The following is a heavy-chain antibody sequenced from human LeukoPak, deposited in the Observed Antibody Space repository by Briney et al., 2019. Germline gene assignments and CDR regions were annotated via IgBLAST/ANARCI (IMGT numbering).Heavy chain of an antibody. CDR1: GYTFTSYA. CDR3: ARASHTYYYDSSDYLDAFDI. CDR2: INPGNGNT. Sequence: GASVKVSCKASGYTFTSYAIHWVRQAPGQRLEWMGWINPGNGNTKSSQEFQGRVTITRDTSASTAYMELSSLRSEGMAVYYCARASHTYYYDSSDYLDAFDIWGQGTMVTVSS. J-gene: IGHJ3*02. V-gene: IGHV1-3*03. D-gene: IGHD3-22*01.